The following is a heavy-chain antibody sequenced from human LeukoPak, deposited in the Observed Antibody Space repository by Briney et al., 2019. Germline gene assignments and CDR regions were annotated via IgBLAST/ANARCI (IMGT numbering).Heavy chain of an antibody. J-gene: IGHJ4*02. CDR2: IYYSGST. Sequence: SETLSLTCTVSGGSISSGGYYWSWIRQHPGKGLEWIGYIYYSGSTYYNPSLKSRVTISVDTSKNQFSLKLSSVTAADTAVYYCARIGYCSSTSCEDYWGQGTLVTVSS. CDR3: ARIGYCSSTSCEDY. D-gene: IGHD2-2*01. CDR1: GGSISSGGYY. V-gene: IGHV4-31*03.